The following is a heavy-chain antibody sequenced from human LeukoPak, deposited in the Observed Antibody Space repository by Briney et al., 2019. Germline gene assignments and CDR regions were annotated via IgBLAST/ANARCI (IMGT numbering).Heavy chain of an antibody. J-gene: IGHJ5*02. V-gene: IGHV4-39*01. CDR1: GGSISSSSYY. CDR3: ASNIVGATTANNWFDP. Sequence: PSETLSLTCTVSGGSISSSSYYWGWIRQSPGKGLEWIGSIYYSGSTYYNPSLKSRVTISVDTSKNQFSLKLSSVTAADTAVYYCASNIVGATTANNWFDPWGQGTLVTVSS. D-gene: IGHD1-26*01. CDR2: IYYSGST.